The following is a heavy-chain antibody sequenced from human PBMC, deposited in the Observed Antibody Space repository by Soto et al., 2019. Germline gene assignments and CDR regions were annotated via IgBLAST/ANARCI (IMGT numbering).Heavy chain of an antibody. J-gene: IGHJ4*02. V-gene: IGHV3-66*01. D-gene: IGHD6-13*01. CDR3: ARGFGHSWSLDN. CDR1: AFTVTNNY. CDR2: IYSGGGT. Sequence: PGGSLRLSCIPSAFTVTNNYLSWVRQAPGKGLEWVSVIYSGGGTYYADSVKGRFTISRDNSKNTLYLQMNNLRGEDTAVYYCARGFGHSWSLDNWGQGNQVTVSS.